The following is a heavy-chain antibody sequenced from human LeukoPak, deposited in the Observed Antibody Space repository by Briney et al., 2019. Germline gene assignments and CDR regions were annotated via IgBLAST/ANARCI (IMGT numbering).Heavy chain of an antibody. J-gene: IGHJ4*02. CDR1: GFTFSSYA. CDR2: ISGSGGST. CDR3: AKDVFELYDIYDH. D-gene: IGHD3-9*01. V-gene: IGHV3-23*01. Sequence: GGSLRLSCAASGFTFSSYAMSWVRQAPGKGLEWVSAISGSGGSTFNADSVKGRFTISRDNSKNTLYLQMNSLRAEDTAIYYCAKDVFELYDIYDHWGQGTLVTVSS.